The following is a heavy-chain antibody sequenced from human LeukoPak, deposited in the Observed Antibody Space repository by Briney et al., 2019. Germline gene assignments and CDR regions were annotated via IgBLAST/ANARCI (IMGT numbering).Heavy chain of an antibody. CDR1: GFNFSSYA. Sequence: GGSLRLSCAASGFNFSSYAMHWVRQAPGKGLEYVSAISSNGGSTYYANSVKGRFTISRDNSKNTLYLQMNSLRAEDTAVYYCAKDHYYGSGGIVLWGQGTLVTVSS. CDR2: ISSNGGST. J-gene: IGHJ4*02. V-gene: IGHV3-64*01. D-gene: IGHD3-10*01. CDR3: AKDHYYGSGGIVL.